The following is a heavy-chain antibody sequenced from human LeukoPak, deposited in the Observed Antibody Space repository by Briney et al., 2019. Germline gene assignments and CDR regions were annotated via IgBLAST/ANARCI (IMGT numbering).Heavy chain of an antibody. J-gene: IGHJ5*02. CDR2: IYWDDDK. Sequence: SGPTLVNPTQTLTLTCTFSGFSLNTSGVGVGWIRQPPGKALEWPALIYWDDDKRYSPSLKSRPTITKDTSKNQVVLTMTNMDPVDTATYYRTHRQVGELSTWFDPWGQGTLVTVSS. V-gene: IGHV2-5*02. D-gene: IGHD3-10*01. CDR1: GFSLNTSGVG. CDR3: THRQVGELSTWFDP.